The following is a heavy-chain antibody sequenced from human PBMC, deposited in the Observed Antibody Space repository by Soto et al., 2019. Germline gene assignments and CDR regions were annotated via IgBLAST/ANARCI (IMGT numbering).Heavy chain of an antibody. Sequence: ASAKVSCKASGYAFTDYYMHWVRQAPGQGLEWMGWINSKSGGTNLAQRFQGRVTMTTDTSTSTAYMEVRRLRSDDTAVYYCAREVYYDFWSGYSNYYYGMDVWGPGTTVTVSS. V-gene: IGHV1-2*02. D-gene: IGHD3-3*01. CDR2: INSKSGGT. J-gene: IGHJ6*02. CDR3: AREVYYDFWSGYSNYYYGMDV. CDR1: GYAFTDYY.